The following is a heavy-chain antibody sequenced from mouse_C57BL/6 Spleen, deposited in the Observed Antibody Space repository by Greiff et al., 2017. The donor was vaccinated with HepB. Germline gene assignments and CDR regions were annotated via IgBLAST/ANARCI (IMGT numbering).Heavy chain of an antibody. Sequence: QVQLQQSGAELVRPGASVKLSCKASGYTFTDYYINWVKQRPGQGLEWIARIYPGSGNTYYNEKFKGKATLTAEKSSSTAYMQLSSLTSEDSAVYCCARSPSYYSNYVGSSMDYWGQGTSVTVSS. V-gene: IGHV1-76*01. D-gene: IGHD2-5*01. CDR1: GYTFTDYY. CDR3: ARSPSYYSNYVGSSMDY. CDR2: IYPGSGNT. J-gene: IGHJ4*01.